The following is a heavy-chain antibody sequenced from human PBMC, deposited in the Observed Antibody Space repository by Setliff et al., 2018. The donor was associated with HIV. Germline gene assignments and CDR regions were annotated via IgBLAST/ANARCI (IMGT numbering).Heavy chain of an antibody. J-gene: IGHJ4*02. D-gene: IGHD6-19*01. CDR1: GGSLSGFY. CDR3: AKDGDSSGWYLDY. V-gene: IGHV4-34*01. CDR2: VTHSGST. Sequence: PSETLSLTCAVYGGSLSGFYWTFIRQSPGKGLEWIGAVTHSGSTTYDPSLKSRITISVDTSKNQFSLKLTSVTAADMGVYYCAKDGDSSGWYLDYWGQGTLVTVSS.